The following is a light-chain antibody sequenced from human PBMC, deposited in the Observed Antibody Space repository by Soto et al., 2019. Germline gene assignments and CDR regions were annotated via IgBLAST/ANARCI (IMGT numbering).Light chain of an antibody. CDR3: SSYTGSTNHV. CDR2: QVT. Sequence: QSVLTQPASVSGSPGQSITISCTGTSSDVGIYNYVSWYQQHPGKAPKLMIYQVTNRPSGVSNRFSGSKSGNTASLTISGXQAEDEADYYCSSYTGSTNHVFGTGTKVTVL. J-gene: IGLJ1*01. CDR1: SSDVGIYNY. V-gene: IGLV2-14*01.